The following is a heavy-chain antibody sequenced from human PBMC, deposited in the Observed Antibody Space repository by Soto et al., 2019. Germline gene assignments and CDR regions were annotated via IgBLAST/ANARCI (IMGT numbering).Heavy chain of an antibody. J-gene: IGHJ4*02. Sequence: PGGSLRLSCAASGFTFSNAWMNWVRQAPGKGLEWVGRIKSKTDGGTTDYAAPVKGRFTISRDDSKNTLYLQMNSLKTEDTAVYYCTTEVGDYFHYFDYWGQGTLVTVSS. CDR3: TTEVGDYFHYFDY. D-gene: IGHD4-17*01. CDR1: GFTFSNAW. V-gene: IGHV3-15*07. CDR2: IKSKTDGGTT.